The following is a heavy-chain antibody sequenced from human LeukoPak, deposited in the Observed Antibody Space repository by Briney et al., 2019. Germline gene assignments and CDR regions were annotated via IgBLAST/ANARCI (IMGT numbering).Heavy chain of an antibody. Sequence: PGGALRLSCAASGFTFDDYTMHWVRHAPGKGLEWVSLISWDGGSTYYADSVKGRFTISRDNVDNVVYLQMNSLGAEDTAVYYCARVAVSGPTGWFDSWGQGTLVIVSS. D-gene: IGHD2-8*02. CDR2: ISWDGGST. V-gene: IGHV3-43*01. CDR1: GFTFDDYT. J-gene: IGHJ5*01. CDR3: ARVAVSGPTGWFDS.